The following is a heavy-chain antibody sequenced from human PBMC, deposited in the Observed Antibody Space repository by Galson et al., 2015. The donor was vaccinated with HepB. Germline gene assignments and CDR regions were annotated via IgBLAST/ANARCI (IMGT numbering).Heavy chain of an antibody. CDR2: IIPIFGTA. CDR3: ARVVVAATRYYYYMDV. J-gene: IGHJ6*03. CDR1: GGTFSSYA. D-gene: IGHD2-15*01. V-gene: IGHV1-69*13. Sequence: SVKVSCKASGGTFSSYAISWVRQAPGQGLEWMGGIIPIFGTANYAQKFQGRVTITADESTSTAYMELSSLRSEDTAVYYCARVVVAATRYYYYMDVWGKGTTVTVSS.